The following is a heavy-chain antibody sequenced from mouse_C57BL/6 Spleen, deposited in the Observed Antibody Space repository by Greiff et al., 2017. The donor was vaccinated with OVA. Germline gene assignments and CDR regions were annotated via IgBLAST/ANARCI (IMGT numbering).Heavy chain of an antibody. CDR3: ARSSGYGSSYFDY. J-gene: IGHJ2*01. D-gene: IGHD1-1*01. V-gene: IGHV1-64*01. CDR2: IHPNSGST. CDR1: GYTFTSYW. Sequence: QVQLQQPGAELVKPGASVKLSCKASGYTFTSYWMHWVKQRPGQGLEWIGMIHPNSGSTNYNEKFKSKATLTVDKSSSTAYMQLSSLTSEDSAVYYCARSSGYGSSYFDYWGQGTTLTVSS.